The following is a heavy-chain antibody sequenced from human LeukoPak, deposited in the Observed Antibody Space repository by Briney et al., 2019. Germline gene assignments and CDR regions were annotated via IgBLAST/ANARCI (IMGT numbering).Heavy chain of an antibody. V-gene: IGHV4-59*01. D-gene: IGHD3-16*01. CDR3: ARDGGPPGLDY. CDR1: GGSISSYY. CDR2: IYYSGST. Sequence: PSETLSLTCTVSGGSISSYYWSWIRQPPGKGLEWIGYIYYSGSTNYNPSLKSRVTISVDTSKNQFSLKLSSVTAADTAVYYCARDGGPPGLDYWGQGTLVTVSS. J-gene: IGHJ4*02.